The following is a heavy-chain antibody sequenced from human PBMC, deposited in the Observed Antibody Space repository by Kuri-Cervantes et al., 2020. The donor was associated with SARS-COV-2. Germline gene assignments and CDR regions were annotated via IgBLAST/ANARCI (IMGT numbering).Heavy chain of an antibody. J-gene: IGHJ4*02. V-gene: IGHV3-49*04. D-gene: IGHD3-3*01. CDR1: RFTFSNYT. CDR2: IRSKAYGGTT. Sequence: GGSLRLSCAASRFTFSNYTMNWVRQAPGKGLEWVGFIRSKAYGGTTEYAASVKGRFTISRDDSKSIAYLQMNSLKTEDTAVYYCTRDDFWSGYSDYWGQGTLVTVSS. CDR3: TRDDFWSGYSDY.